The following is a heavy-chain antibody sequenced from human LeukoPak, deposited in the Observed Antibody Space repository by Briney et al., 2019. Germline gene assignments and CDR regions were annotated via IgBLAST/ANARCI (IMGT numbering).Heavy chain of an antibody. Sequence: GGSLRLSCAASGFTFSGCWMTWVRQAPGKGLEWVADIKEDGSKKNYVDSVKGRFTIFRDNAKNSLYLQMNSLRAEDTAVYYCATPLDYYDSSGYHQGGDWGQGTLVTVSS. CDR1: GFTFSGCW. CDR2: IKEDGSKK. J-gene: IGHJ4*02. CDR3: ATPLDYYDSSGYHQGGD. D-gene: IGHD3-22*01. V-gene: IGHV3-7*03.